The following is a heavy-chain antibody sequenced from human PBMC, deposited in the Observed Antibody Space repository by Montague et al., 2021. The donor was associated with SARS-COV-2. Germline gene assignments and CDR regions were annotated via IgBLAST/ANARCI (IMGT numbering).Heavy chain of an antibody. V-gene: IGHV3-23*01. CDR2: ITGSGGST. J-gene: IGHJ4*02. Sequence: SLRLSCAASGFTFRNYAMSWVRQAPGKGLEWVSTITGSGGSTYYADSVKGRFTTSRDNSRNTLYLQMSSLTAEDTAVYYCANHQGITVFGVIFNWGQGTLVTVSS. D-gene: IGHD3-3*01. CDR3: ANHQGITVFGVIFN. CDR1: GFTFRNYA.